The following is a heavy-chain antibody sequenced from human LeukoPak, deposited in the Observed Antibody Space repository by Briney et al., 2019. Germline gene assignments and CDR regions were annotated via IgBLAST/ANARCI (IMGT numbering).Heavy chain of an antibody. J-gene: IGHJ4*02. CDR3: ARGSTHYDVLPGNHYSFDS. Sequence: GGSLRLSCAASGFTFDHYAMHWVRQAPGKGLEWVSGISWNSGSIGYADSVKGRFTISRDNAKNSLYLQMNSLGAEDTALYYCARGSTHYDVLPGNHYSFDSWAREPWSPSPQ. CDR2: ISWNSGSI. CDR1: GFTFDHYA. D-gene: IGHD3-9*01. V-gene: IGHV3-9*01.